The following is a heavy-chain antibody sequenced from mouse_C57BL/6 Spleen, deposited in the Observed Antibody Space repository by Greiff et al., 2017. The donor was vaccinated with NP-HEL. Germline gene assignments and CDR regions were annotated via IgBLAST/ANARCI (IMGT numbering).Heavy chain of an antibody. CDR2: IWRGGST. D-gene: IGHD1-1*01. J-gene: IGHJ1*03. V-gene: IGHV2-5*01. CDR1: GFSLTSYG. CDR3: AKHYGSSYRYFDV. Sequence: VKLQESGPGLVQPSQSLSITCTVSGFSLTSYGVHWVRQSPGKGLEWLGVIWRGGSTDYNAAFMSRLSITKDNSKSQVFFKMNSLQADDTAIYYCAKHYGSSYRYFDVWGTGTTVTVSS.